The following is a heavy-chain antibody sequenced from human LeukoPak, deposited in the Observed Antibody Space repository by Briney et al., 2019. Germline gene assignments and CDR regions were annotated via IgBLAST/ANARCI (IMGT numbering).Heavy chain of an antibody. J-gene: IGHJ6*03. D-gene: IGHD1-1*01. CDR3: ARGRLERSYYYYYMDV. V-gene: IGHV1-8*01. CDR1: GYTFTSDD. Sequence: ASVKVSCKASGYTFTSDDINWVRQATGQGLEWMGWMNPNSGNTGYAQKFQGRVTMTRNTSISTAYMELSSLRSEDTAVYYCARGRLERSYYYYYMDVWGKGTTVTVSS. CDR2: MNPNSGNT.